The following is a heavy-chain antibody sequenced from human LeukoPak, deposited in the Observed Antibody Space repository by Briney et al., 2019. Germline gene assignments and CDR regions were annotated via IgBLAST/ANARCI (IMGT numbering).Heavy chain of an antibody. V-gene: IGHV3-53*01. CDR3: ARVEMATSDFDY. CDR1: GFTFSDYN. Sequence: GGSLRLSCAASGFTFSDYNMRWVRQAPGKGLEWVSVIYSGGSTYYADSVKGRFTISRDNSKNTLYLQMNSLRAEDTAVYYCARVEMATSDFDYWGQGTLVTVSS. D-gene: IGHD5-24*01. CDR2: IYSGGST. J-gene: IGHJ4*02.